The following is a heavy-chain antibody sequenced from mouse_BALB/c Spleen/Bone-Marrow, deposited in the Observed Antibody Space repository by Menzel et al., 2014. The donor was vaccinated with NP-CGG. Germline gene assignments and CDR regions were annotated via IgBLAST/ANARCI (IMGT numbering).Heavy chain of an antibody. J-gene: IGHJ2*01. Sequence: LQHSGSELVRPGASVKLSCKASGYTFTSYWMHWVKQRHGQGLEWIGNIYPGSGSTNYDEKFKSKGTLTVDTSSSTAYMHLSSLTSEDSAVYYCTREGWLRYFDYWGQGTTLTVSS. CDR3: TREGWLRYFDY. CDR2: IYPGSGST. D-gene: IGHD2-2*01. CDR1: GYTFTSYW. V-gene: IGHV1S22*01.